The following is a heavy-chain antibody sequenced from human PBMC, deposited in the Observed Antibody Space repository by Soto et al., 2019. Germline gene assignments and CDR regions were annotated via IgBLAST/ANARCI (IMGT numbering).Heavy chain of an antibody. CDR3: AKDHRFPRQEYQLIYGSDFDY. CDR2: ISGSGGST. Sequence: GGSLRLSCAASGFTFSSYAMSWVRQAPGKGLEWVSAISGSGGSTYYADSVKGRFTISRDNSKNTLYLQMNSLRAEDTAVYYCAKDHRFPRQEYQLIYGSDFDYWGQGILVS. CDR1: GFTFSSYA. J-gene: IGHJ4*02. D-gene: IGHD2-2*02. V-gene: IGHV3-23*01.